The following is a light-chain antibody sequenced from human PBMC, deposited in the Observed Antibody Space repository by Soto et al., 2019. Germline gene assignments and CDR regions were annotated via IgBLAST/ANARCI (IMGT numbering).Light chain of an antibody. CDR3: QHYDSYSDA. Sequence: DIQMTQSPSTLSGSVGDRVTITCRASQTISSWLAWYQQKPGKAPKLLIYKASTLKSGVPSRFSGSGSGTEFTLTISSLQPDDFANYYCQHYDSYSDAFGQGTQVELK. V-gene: IGKV1-5*03. CDR2: KAS. J-gene: IGKJ1*01. CDR1: QTISSW.